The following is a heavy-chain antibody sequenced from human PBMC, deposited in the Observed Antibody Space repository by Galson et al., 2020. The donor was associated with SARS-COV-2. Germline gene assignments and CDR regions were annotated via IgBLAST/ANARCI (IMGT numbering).Heavy chain of an antibody. CDR3: ARALAYYLDSSGAPYNFDL. Sequence: SETLSLTCNVSGGSIISSRHYWGWTRQTPGKGLEWIGTIYYNGRKYYDPSLKSRLDISIVTAKNQFSLFLGSVTAADTAVYFCARALAYYLDSSGAPYNFDLWGQGTLVTVSS. CDR1: GGSIISSRHY. CDR2: IYYNGRK. D-gene: IGHD3-22*01. V-gene: IGHV4-39*01. J-gene: IGHJ4*02.